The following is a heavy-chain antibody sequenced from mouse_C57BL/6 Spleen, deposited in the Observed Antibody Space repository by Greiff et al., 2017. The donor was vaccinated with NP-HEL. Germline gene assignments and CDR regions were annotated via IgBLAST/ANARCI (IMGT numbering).Heavy chain of an antibody. CDR1: GFSFNTYA. CDR3: VRHESLGVFYAMDD. J-gene: IGHJ4*01. CDR2: IRSKSNNYAT. Sequence: EVQLVESGGGLVQPKGSLKLSCAASGFSFNTYAMNWVRQAPGKGLEWVARIRSKSNNYATSYADSVKDRFTISRDDSESMLYLQMNNMKTEDTAMYYGVRHESLGVFYAMDDWGQGTSVTVSA. D-gene: IGHD4-1*01. V-gene: IGHV10-1*01.